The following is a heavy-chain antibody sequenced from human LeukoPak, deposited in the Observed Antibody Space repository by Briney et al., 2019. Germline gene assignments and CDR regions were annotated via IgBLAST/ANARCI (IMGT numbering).Heavy chain of an antibody. CDR3: ARESRRSYCNEY. J-gene: IGHJ4*02. CDR2: IYYSGST. V-gene: IGHV4-59*12. Sequence: MASETLSLTCTVSGGSISTYFWSWIRQPPGKGLEWIGYIYYSGSTNYNPSFKSRVTMSVDTSKNQFSLKLSSVTAADTAEYFCARESRRSYCNEYWGQGTLVTVSS. CDR1: GGSISTYF. D-gene: IGHD2-2*01.